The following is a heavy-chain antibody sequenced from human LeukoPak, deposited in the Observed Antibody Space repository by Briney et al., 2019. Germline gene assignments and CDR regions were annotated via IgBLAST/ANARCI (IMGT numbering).Heavy chain of an antibody. Sequence: GASVKVSCKASGYTFTSYGISWLRQAPGQGLDWMGWINAYNGNTNYAQKLQGRVTMTTDKSTSTAYMELRSLRSDDTAVYYCARARFVPASFDYWGQGTLVTVSS. J-gene: IGHJ4*02. CDR1: GYTFTSYG. CDR3: ARARFVPASFDY. V-gene: IGHV1-18*01. CDR2: INAYNGNT. D-gene: IGHD2-2*01.